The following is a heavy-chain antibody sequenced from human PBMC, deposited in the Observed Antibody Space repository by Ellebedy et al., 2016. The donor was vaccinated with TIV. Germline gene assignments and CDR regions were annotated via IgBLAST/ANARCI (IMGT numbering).Heavy chain of an antibody. V-gene: IGHV3-9*01. CDR2: ISWNSGSV. CDR1: GLNFSDDY. Sequence: SLKISCAASGLNFSDDYMNWIRQTPGKGLEWVSGISWNSGSVDYADSVKGRFTISRDNAKNSLYLQMNSLRPEDTALYYCARDRNYYYYYMDVWGKGTTVTVSS. CDR3: ARDRNYYYYYMDV. J-gene: IGHJ6*03.